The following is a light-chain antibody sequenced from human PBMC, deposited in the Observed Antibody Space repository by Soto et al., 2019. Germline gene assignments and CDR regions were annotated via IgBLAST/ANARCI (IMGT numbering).Light chain of an antibody. CDR1: QTISSW. V-gene: IGKV1-5*03. J-gene: IGKJ5*01. CDR2: KAS. Sequence: DIQMTHSPSTLSGSVGYRVTITFLASQTISSWLAWYQQKPGKAPKLLIYKASTLKSGVPSRFSGSGSGTEFTLTISSLQPEDVAIYYCQKYNSGLITFGQGTRLEIK. CDR3: QKYNSGLIT.